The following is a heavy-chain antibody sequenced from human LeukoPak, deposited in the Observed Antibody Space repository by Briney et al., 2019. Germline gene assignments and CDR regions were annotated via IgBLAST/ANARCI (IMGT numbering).Heavy chain of an antibody. D-gene: IGHD3-10*01. CDR1: GFTFSSYA. Sequence: GGSLRLSCAASGFTFSSYAMSWVRQAPGKGLEWVANIKQDGSEKYYVDSVKGRFTISRDNAKNSLYLQMNSLRAEDTAVYYCARDLDYGSGSYYIYGSPDYWGQGTLVTVSS. CDR3: ARDLDYGSGSYYIYGSPDY. J-gene: IGHJ4*02. CDR2: IKQDGSEK. V-gene: IGHV3-7*01.